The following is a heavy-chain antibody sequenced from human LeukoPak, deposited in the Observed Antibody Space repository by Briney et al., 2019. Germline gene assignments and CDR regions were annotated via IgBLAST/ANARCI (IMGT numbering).Heavy chain of an antibody. Sequence: SETLSLTCTVSGGSISSYYWNWIRQPPGEGLEWIGSINYSGSTNYNPSLKSRVTISVDTSKNQFSLKLSSVTAADTAVYYCARVRDGGIAASPFDYWGQGTLVTVSS. V-gene: IGHV4-59*01. CDR1: GGSISSYY. D-gene: IGHD6-6*01. CDR2: INYSGST. J-gene: IGHJ4*02. CDR3: ARVRDGGIAASPFDY.